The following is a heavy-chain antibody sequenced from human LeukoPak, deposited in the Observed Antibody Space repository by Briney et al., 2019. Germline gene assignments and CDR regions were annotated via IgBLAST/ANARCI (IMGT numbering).Heavy chain of an antibody. J-gene: IGHJ5*02. V-gene: IGHV4-39*01. D-gene: IGHD1-26*01. Sequence: PSETLSLTCTVSGGSISSSSYYWAWIRQPPGKGLEWIVSMYYSGNTYYNPSLKSRVTISADTSKNQFSMKLSSVTAADTAVYYCGRCSSGSYNWFDPWGQGTLVTVSS. CDR1: GGSISSSSYY. CDR2: MYYSGNT. CDR3: GRCSSGSYNWFDP.